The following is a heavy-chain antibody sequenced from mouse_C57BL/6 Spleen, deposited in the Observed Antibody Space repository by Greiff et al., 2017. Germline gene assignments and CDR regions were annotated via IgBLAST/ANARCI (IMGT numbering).Heavy chain of an antibody. D-gene: IGHD3-2*02. CDR3: ARRLNGAY. Sequence: VQLQQSGPELVKPGASVKISCKASGYSFTGYYMNWVKQSPEKSLEWIGEINPSTGGTTYNQKFKAKATLTVDKSSSTAYMRLKSLTSEDSAVYYCARRLNGAYWCKGTLVTVSA. CDR2: INPSTGGT. CDR1: GYSFTGYY. V-gene: IGHV1-42*01. J-gene: IGHJ3*01.